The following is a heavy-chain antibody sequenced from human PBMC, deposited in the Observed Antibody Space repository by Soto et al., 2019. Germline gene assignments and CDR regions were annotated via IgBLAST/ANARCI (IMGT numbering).Heavy chain of an antibody. CDR1: GYTFSGYY. CDR2: INPNSGAT. D-gene: IGHD5-18*01. CDR3: ANGGYIYGYYYDY. V-gene: IGHV1-2*04. J-gene: IGHJ4*02. Sequence: ASVKVSCKASGYTFSGYYMHWVRQAPGQGPEWMGWINPNSGATKYAQKFQGWVTMTRDTSSDTAYMELSRLGSDDTAVYYCANGGYIYGYYYDYWGQGTLVTVSS.